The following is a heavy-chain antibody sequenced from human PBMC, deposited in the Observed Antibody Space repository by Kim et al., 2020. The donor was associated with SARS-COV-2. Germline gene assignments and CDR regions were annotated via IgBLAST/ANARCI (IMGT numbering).Heavy chain of an antibody. D-gene: IGHD5-12*01. J-gene: IGHJ4*02. CDR3: AREKRGKVATIDC. CDR2: IYYSGST. Sequence: SETLSLTCTVSGGSISSGGYYWSWILQHPGKGLEWIGYIYYSGSTYYNPSLKIRVTISVHTSKNQFSLKLSSVTAEDTAVYYCAREKRGKVATIDCWGQGTLVTVSS. CDR1: GGSISSGGYY. V-gene: IGHV4-31*03.